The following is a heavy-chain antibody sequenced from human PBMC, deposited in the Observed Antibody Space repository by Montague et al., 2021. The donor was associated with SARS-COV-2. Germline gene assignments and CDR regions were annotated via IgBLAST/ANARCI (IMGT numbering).Heavy chain of an antibody. CDR3: ARSRANVPSRPGFDY. D-gene: IGHD6-6*01. V-gene: IGHV4-61*01. CDR1: GASVASGNFY. J-gene: IGHJ4*02. CDR2: MYYTEHT. Sequence: SDTLSLTRTVSGASVASGNFYWSWIRQPPGKGLEWIGYMYYTEHTNYNPSLESRVTMPVDPSKNQFSLTLTSVTAADTAVYYCARSRANVPSRPGFDYWGQGALVTVSS.